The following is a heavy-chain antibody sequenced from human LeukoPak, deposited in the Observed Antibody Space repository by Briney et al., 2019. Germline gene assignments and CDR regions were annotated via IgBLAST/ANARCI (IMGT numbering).Heavy chain of an antibody. J-gene: IGHJ4*02. D-gene: IGHD6-13*01. Sequence: GGSLRLSWAASGFTFSSYGGQWVRQAPGKGVEWVTFIRYGGSNKYYTDSVKGRFTISRDNSYKTLYLQMNGLTAEDTAVYYCAKDSSLYGTSWWGNYFDYWGQGTLVTVSS. V-gene: IGHV3-30*02. CDR2: IRYGGSNK. CDR1: GFTFSSYG. CDR3: AKDSSLYGTSWWGNYFDY.